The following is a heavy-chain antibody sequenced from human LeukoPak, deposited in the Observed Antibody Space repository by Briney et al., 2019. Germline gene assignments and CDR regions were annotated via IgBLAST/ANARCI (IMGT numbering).Heavy chain of an antibody. V-gene: IGHV4-31*03. CDR3: ASSYPYVWGSYRTFDY. D-gene: IGHD3-16*02. CDR1: GGSISSGGYY. CDR2: IYYSGST. J-gene: IGHJ4*02. Sequence: SETLSLTCTVSGGSISSGGYYWSWIRQHPGKGLEWIGYIYYSGSTYYNPSLKSRVTISVDTSKNQFSLKLSSVTAADTAVYYCASSYPYVWGSYRTFDYWGQGTLVTVPS.